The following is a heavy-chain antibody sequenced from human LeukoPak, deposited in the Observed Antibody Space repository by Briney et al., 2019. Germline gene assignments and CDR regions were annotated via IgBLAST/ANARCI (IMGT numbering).Heavy chain of an antibody. D-gene: IGHD6-13*01. CDR1: GFIFNNYA. CDR2: ISWNSGTI. V-gene: IGHV3-9*01. CDR3: ARTVIAATGNDY. Sequence: GGSLRLSCAGSGFIFNNYAMHWVRQPPGKGLEWVSGISWNSGTIDYADSVRGRFTISRDNAKNTLYLQMNSLRAEDTALYFCARTVIAATGNDYWGQGTLVTVSS. J-gene: IGHJ4*02.